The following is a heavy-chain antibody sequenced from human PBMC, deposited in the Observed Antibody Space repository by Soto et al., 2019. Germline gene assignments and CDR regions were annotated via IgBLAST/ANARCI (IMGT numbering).Heavy chain of an antibody. V-gene: IGHV3-33*01. J-gene: IGHJ6*02. CDR3: ARRRSTVTTPWFYHGMDV. CDR1: GFALSDYG. Sequence: QVQLEETGGRVVQPGRSLRLSCTASGFALSDYGMHWVRQAPGKGLEWVAILVYDGSHKYYADSVKGRFTISRDNYRNTVEWQMNSLRAEDTATYFCARRRSTVTTPWFYHGMDVWGRGTTVTVSS. CDR2: LVYDGSHK. D-gene: IGHD4-17*01.